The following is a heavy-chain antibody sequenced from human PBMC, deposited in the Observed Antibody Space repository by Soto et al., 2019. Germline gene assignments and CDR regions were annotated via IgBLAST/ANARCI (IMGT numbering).Heavy chain of an antibody. Sequence: SVKLYCTASGGTFSSYAISWVRQAPGQGLEWMGGIIPIFGTANYAQKFQGRVTITADKSTSTAYMELSSLRSEDTAVYYCAGGPYDFWSGYIRSSYGTDVWGQGTTVTVS. V-gene: IGHV1-69*06. D-gene: IGHD3-3*01. CDR1: GGTFSSYA. J-gene: IGHJ6*02. CDR3: AGGPYDFWSGYIRSSYGTDV. CDR2: IIPIFGTA.